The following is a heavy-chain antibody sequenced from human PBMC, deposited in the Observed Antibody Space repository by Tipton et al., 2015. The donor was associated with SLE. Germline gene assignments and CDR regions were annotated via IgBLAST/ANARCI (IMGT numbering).Heavy chain of an antibody. CDR3: ARSYSSSYYFDY. CDR1: GGSISSSSYY. J-gene: IGHJ4*02. V-gene: IGHV4-39*07. D-gene: IGHD6-13*01. CDR2: IYYSGST. Sequence: TLSLTCTVSGGSISSSSYYWGWIRQPPGKGLEWIGSIYYSGSTYYNPSLKSRVTISVDTSKNQFSLKLSSVTAADMAVYYCARSYSSSYYFDYWGQGTLVTVSS.